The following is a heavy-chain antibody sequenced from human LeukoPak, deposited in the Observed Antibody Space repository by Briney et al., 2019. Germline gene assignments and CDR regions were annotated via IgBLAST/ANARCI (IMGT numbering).Heavy chain of an antibody. CDR3: AKGWRQLVLYYFDY. V-gene: IGHV3-23*01. Sequence: GGSLRLSCAASGFTFSSYAMSWVRQAPGKGLEWVSAISGSGGSTYYADSVKGRFTISRDNSKNTLYLQMNSLRAEVTAVYYCAKGWRQLVLYYFDYWGQGTLVTVSS. D-gene: IGHD6-13*01. J-gene: IGHJ4*02. CDR1: GFTFSSYA. CDR2: ISGSGGST.